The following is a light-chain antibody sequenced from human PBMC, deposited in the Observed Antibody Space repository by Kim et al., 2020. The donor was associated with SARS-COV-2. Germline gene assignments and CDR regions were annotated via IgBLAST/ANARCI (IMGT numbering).Light chain of an antibody. CDR1: SLRNYY. V-gene: IGLV3-19*01. CDR3: NSRDSSGVV. Sequence: VSVALAQTVKITCRGDSLRNYYASWYQQKPGQAPILVFYGKNNRPSGIPHRFSGSSSSDTATLTITGTQAEDEADYYCNSRDSSGVVFGGGTKVTVL. J-gene: IGLJ2*01. CDR2: GKN.